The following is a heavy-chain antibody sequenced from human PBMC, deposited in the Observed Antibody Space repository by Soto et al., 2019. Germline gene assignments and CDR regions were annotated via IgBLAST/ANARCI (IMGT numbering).Heavy chain of an antibody. CDR1: GGTFSSYA. CDR2: IIPIFGTA. J-gene: IGHJ3*02. V-gene: IGHV1-69*13. D-gene: IGHD2-21*01. CDR3: AREFPGDSAPAAFEI. Sequence: SVKVSCKASGGTFSSYAISWVRQAPGQGLEWMGGIIPIFGTANYAQKFQGRVTITADESTSTAYMELSSLRSEDTAVYYCAREFPGDSAPAAFEIWGQETMFTVSS.